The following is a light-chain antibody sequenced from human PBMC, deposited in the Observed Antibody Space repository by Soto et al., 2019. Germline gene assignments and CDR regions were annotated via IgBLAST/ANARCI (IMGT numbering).Light chain of an antibody. J-gene: IGKJ1*01. Sequence: VVMAQSPLSLPVTLGQPASISCRSSQSLVYHDGNTYLNWFQQRPGQSPRRIIYNVSYRDSGVRERVSGGGSGSDFTLKISSVETEDVQVYYWVQGTLWPQAFGQGTKVEI. CDR3: VQGTLWPQA. CDR2: NVS. CDR1: QSLVYHDGNTY. V-gene: IGKV2-30*01.